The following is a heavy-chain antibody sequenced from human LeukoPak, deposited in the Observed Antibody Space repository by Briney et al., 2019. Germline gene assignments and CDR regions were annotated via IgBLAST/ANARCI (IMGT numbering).Heavy chain of an antibody. J-gene: IGHJ4*02. CDR3: ARGNGDFWMPY. CDR2: ISSSSYI. V-gene: IGHV3-21*01. CDR1: GFTFSSYS. Sequence: PGGSLRLSCAASGFTFSSYSMNWVRQAPGKGLEWVSSISSSSYIYYADSVKGRFTISRDNAKNSLYLQMNSLRAEDTAVYYCARGNGDFWMPYWGQGTLVTVSS. D-gene: IGHD3-3*01.